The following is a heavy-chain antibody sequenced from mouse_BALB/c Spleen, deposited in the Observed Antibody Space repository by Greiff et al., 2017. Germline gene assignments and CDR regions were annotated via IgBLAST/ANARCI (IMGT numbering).Heavy chain of an antibody. CDR1: GYTFTDYA. CDR2: ISTYYGDA. Sequence: VQLQQSGAELVRPGVSVKISCKGSGYTFTDYAMHWVKQSHAKSLEWIGVISTYYGDASYNQKFKGKATMTVDKSSSTAYMELARLTSEDSAIYYCARSGTMITTSWFAYWGQGTLVTVSA. J-gene: IGHJ3*01. CDR3: ARSGTMITTSWFAY. V-gene: IGHV1S137*01. D-gene: IGHD2-4*01.